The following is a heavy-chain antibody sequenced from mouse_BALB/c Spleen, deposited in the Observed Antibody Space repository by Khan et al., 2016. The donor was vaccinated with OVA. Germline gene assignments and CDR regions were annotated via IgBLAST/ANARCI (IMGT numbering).Heavy chain of an antibody. CDR1: GFSLSRYN. CDR3: ARTYYRYDGYYAMDY. J-gene: IGHJ4*01. D-gene: IGHD2-14*01. Sequence: QVQLKESGPGLVVPSQSLSITCTVSGFSLSRYNVHWVRQPPGKGLEWLGMIWGGGSTDYNSVLKSRLSISKDNSKSQVFLKMNSLQTDDTAMYYCARTYYRYDGYYAMDYWGQGTSVTVSS. V-gene: IGHV2-6-4*01. CDR2: IWGGGST.